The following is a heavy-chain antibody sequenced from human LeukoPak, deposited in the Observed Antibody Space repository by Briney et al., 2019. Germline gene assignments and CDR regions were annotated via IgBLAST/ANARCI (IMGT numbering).Heavy chain of an antibody. D-gene: IGHD1-26*01. Sequence: VEAPHISCKGSGCRFNTYLIAWVRQMPGKGLEVMGIVIPGDSDTRYSPSFQGQVTISVDKSISTAYLQWSSLKASDTAIYYCARHFRVGATQSNFDFWGQGTLVTVSS. CDR2: VIPGDSDT. CDR3: ARHFRVGATQSNFDF. CDR1: GCRFNTYL. V-gene: IGHV5-51*01. J-gene: IGHJ4*02.